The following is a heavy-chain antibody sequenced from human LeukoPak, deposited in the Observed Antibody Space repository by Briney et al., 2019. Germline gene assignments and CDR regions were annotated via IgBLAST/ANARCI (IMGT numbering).Heavy chain of an antibody. V-gene: IGHV3-74*01. Sequence: GGSLRLSCAASGFTFSSYWMHWVRQAPGKGLVWVSRINSDGSSTSYADSVKGRFTISRDNAKNTLYLQMNSLRAEDTAVYYCASHSSSWAYYYMDVWGKGTTVTVSS. CDR3: ASHSSSWAYYYMDV. CDR2: INSDGSST. J-gene: IGHJ6*03. D-gene: IGHD6-13*01. CDR1: GFTFSSYW.